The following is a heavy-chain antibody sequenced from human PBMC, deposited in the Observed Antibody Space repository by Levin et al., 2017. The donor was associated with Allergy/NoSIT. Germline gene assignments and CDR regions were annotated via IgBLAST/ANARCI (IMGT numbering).Heavy chain of an antibody. D-gene: IGHD1-26*01. CDR3: ARISTTDGFDI. CDR1: GFTFSTYN. Sequence: GESLKISCAASGFTFSTYNMIWVRQAPGKGLQYVSSISSSSQYRFYEQSIKGRFTISRDNAENSLFLYMNSLRAEDTAVCYCARISTTDGFDIWGQGTMVIVSS. J-gene: IGHJ3*02. V-gene: IGHV3-21*01. CDR2: ISSSSQYR.